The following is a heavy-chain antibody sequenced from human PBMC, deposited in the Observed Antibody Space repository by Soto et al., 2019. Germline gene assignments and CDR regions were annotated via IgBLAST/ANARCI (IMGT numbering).Heavy chain of an antibody. Sequence: ASVKVSCKASGYTFTSYAMHWVRQAPGQRLEWMGWINAGNGNTKYSQKFQGRVTITRDTSASTAYMELSSLRSEDTAVYYCARDLLTLIAVAGTFAYWGQGTLVTVSS. CDR2: INAGNGNT. CDR3: ARDLLTLIAVAGTFAY. CDR1: GYTFTSYA. D-gene: IGHD6-19*01. V-gene: IGHV1-3*01. J-gene: IGHJ4*02.